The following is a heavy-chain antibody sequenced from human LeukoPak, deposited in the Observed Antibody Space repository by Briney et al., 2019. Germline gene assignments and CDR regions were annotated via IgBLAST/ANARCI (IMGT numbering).Heavy chain of an antibody. CDR1: GGSISSSRYY. J-gene: IGHJ3*01. D-gene: IGHD6-19*01. V-gene: IGHV4-39*02. CDR2: IRYSGRT. Sequence: WETLSLTCTVSGGSISSSRYYWGWVRQAPGEGLEWIGSIRYSGRTHYNPSLKSRVTISVDTSKSQFSLKLSSVTAADTAVYYCAREDDQAVDNAFDFWGQGTMVTVSS. CDR3: AREDDQAVDNAFDF.